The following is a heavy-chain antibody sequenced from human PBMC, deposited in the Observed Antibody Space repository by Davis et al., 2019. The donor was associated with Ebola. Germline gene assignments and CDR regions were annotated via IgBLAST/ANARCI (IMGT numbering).Heavy chain of an antibody. CDR2: IHPGDSDT. V-gene: IGHV5-51*01. CDR3: ARRSVHNLPGYYYGMDV. D-gene: IGHD1-14*01. J-gene: IGHJ6*02. Sequence: KVSCKGSRYSFTSYWIGWVRQTPGKGLEWMGIIHPGDSDTSYSPSFQGQVTITADKSTSTAYLQWSSLKASDTAMYYCARRSVHNLPGYYYGMDVWGQGTTVTVSS. CDR1: RYSFTSYW.